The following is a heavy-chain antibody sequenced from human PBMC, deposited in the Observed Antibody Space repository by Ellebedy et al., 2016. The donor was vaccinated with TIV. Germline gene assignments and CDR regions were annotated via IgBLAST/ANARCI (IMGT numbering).Heavy chain of an antibody. V-gene: IGHV2-5*02. CDR1: GFSLSTSGVG. J-gene: IGHJ4*02. Sequence: SGPTLVXPTQTLTLTCTFSGFSLSTSGVGVGWIRQPPGKALEWLALIYWDDDKRYSPSLKSRLTITKDTSKNQVVLTMTNMDPVDTATYYCAHRRGGTVTTDSPFDYWGQGTLVTVSS. CDR2: IYWDDDK. CDR3: AHRRGGTVTTDSPFDY. D-gene: IGHD4-17*01.